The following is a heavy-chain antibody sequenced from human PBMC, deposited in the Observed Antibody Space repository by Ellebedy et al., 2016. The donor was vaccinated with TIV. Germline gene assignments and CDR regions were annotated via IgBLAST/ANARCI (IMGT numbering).Heavy chain of an antibody. CDR2: VVGSGERT. D-gene: IGHD3-10*01. V-gene: IGHV3-23*01. CDR3: ANVGGSGTYYNGY. Sequence: GESLKISCAASGFTFSTYPMSWARQAPGKGPEWVSAVVGSGERTFYADSVKGRFTISRDNSKNRLYLQMSSLKVEDTATYYCANVGGSGTYYNGYWGQGTLVTVSS. J-gene: IGHJ4*02. CDR1: GFTFSTYP.